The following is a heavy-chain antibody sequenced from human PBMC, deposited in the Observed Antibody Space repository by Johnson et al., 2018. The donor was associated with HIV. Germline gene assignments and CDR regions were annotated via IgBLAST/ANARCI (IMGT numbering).Heavy chain of an antibody. D-gene: IGHD3-10*01. Sequence: QVQLVESGGGVVQPGRSLRLSCAASGFTFSSYGMHWVRQAPGKGLEWVAVTSYDGSNKYYADSVKGRFTISRDNSKNTLYLQMNSLRAEDTAVYYCAKLPGGQEAAFDIWGQGTMVTVSS. CDR1: GFTFSSYG. V-gene: IGHV3-30*18. J-gene: IGHJ3*02. CDR3: AKLPGGQEAAFDI. CDR2: TSYDGSNK.